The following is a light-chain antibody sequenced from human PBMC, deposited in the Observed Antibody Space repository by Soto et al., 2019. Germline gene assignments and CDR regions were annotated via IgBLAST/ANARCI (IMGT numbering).Light chain of an antibody. J-gene: IGKJ5*01. Sequence: IVLTQSPATLSLSPGERATLSCRASQSVGSDLAWYQQKPGQAPRLLIYGASSRATGIPDRFSGSGSGTDFTLTISRLEPEDFAVYYCQQYRNSPITFGQGTRLEI. CDR3: QQYRNSPIT. V-gene: IGKV3-20*01. CDR1: QSVGSD. CDR2: GAS.